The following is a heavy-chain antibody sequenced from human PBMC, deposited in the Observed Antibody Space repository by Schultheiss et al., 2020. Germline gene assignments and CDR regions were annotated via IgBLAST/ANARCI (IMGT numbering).Heavy chain of an antibody. CDR3: AKDETTLGSSDF. J-gene: IGHJ4*02. D-gene: IGHD4-11*01. CDR1: GFTFSSYA. Sequence: GGSLRLSCAASGFTFSSYAMHWVRQAPGKGLEWVAVISYDGSNKYYADSVKGRFTISRDNAKNSLYLQMNRLRAEDTAVYYCAKDETTLGSSDFWGQGTLVTVSS. V-gene: IGHV3-30*04. CDR2: ISYDGSNK.